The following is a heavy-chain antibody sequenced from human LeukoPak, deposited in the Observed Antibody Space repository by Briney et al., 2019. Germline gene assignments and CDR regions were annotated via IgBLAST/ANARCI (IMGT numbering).Heavy chain of an antibody. D-gene: IGHD4-17*01. CDR2: INHSGST. CDR1: GGSLSGYY. V-gene: IGHV4-34*01. Sequence: PSETLSLTCAVYGGSLSGYYWSWIRQPPGKGLEWIGEINHSGSTNYNPSLKSRVTISVDTSKNQFSLKLSSVTAADTAVYYCARGTMTTVTYYFDYWGQGTLVTVSS. CDR3: ARGTMTTVTYYFDY. J-gene: IGHJ4*02.